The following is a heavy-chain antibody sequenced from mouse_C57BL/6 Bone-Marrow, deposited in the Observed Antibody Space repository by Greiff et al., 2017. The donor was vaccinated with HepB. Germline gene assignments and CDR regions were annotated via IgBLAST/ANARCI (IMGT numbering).Heavy chain of an antibody. CDR2: INPNNGGT. CDR3: ARDAYYDYEADWYFDV. D-gene: IGHD2-4*01. CDR1: GYTFTDYN. Sequence: EVQLQQSGPELVKPGASVKIPCTASGYTFTDYNMDWVKQSPGKSLEWIGNINPNNGGTIYNQKFKGKATMTVDKSSSTAYMELRSLSSEDTAVYYCARDAYYDYEADWYFDVWGTGTTVTVSS. V-gene: IGHV1-18*01. J-gene: IGHJ1*03.